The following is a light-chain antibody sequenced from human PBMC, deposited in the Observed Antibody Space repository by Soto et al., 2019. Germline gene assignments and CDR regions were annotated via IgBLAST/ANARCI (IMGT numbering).Light chain of an antibody. Sequence: EIVLTQYPGTLSLSPGERATLSCRASQSVSSSYLAWYQQKPGQAPRLLIYGASSRATGIPDRCSGSGSGTDFTLTISRLEPEDFAVYYCQQYGSSHTFGQGTKLEIK. CDR3: QQYGSSHT. CDR1: QSVSSSY. J-gene: IGKJ2*01. V-gene: IGKV3-20*01. CDR2: GAS.